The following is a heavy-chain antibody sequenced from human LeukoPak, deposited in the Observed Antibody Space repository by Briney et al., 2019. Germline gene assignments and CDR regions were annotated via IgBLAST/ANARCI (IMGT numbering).Heavy chain of an antibody. V-gene: IGHV3-23*01. J-gene: IGHJ4*02. Sequence: PGGSLRLSCAASGIXFSSNAMSWVRQTPGKGLEWVSSISSSGDITSYADSVKGRFTISRDKSKNTLYLQMNSLRAEDTAVYYCAKRDTSGYYYFDYWGQGTLVTVSS. CDR1: GIXFSSNA. D-gene: IGHD3-22*01. CDR2: ISSSGDIT. CDR3: AKRDTSGYYYFDY.